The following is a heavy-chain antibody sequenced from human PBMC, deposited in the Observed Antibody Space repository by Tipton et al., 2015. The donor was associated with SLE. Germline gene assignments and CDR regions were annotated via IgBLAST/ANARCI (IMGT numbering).Heavy chain of an antibody. D-gene: IGHD1-1*01. Sequence: TLSLTCTVSGGSISSSSYYWGWIRQPPGKGLEWIGSIYYSGSTYYNPSLKSRVTISVDTSKNQFTLKLTSVTAADTAVYYCARRRYKYYYFDYWGQGTLVTVSS. V-gene: IGHV4-39*06. J-gene: IGHJ4*02. CDR1: GGSISSSSYY. CDR2: IYYSGST. CDR3: ARRRYKYYYFDY.